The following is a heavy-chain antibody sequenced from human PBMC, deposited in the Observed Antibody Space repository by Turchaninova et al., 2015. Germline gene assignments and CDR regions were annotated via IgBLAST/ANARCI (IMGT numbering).Heavy chain of an antibody. CDR2: IFRSGNT. CDR1: GYSIRRGHH. Sequence: QVQVQESGPGLVKPSETLSLTCVVAGYSIRRGHHWGCIRPPPGKGRGWIGSIFRSGNTYYTPFRKTRVTMSVDTSKNKFSLRLTSVTAADTAVYYCARHSAQWSGGSGDFDCWGQGTLVTVSS. D-gene: IGHD3-3*01. J-gene: IGHJ4*02. V-gene: IGHV4-38-2*01. CDR3: ARHSAQWSGGSGDFDC.